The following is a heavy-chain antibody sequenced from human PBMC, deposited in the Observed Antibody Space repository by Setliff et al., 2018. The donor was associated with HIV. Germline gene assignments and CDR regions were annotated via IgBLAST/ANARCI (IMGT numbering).Heavy chain of an antibody. J-gene: IGHJ3*02. CDR1: GYTFTSYA. Sequence: ASVKVSCKASGYTFTSYAMNWVRQAPGQGLEWMGRISTNTGNPTYAQGFTGRFVFSLDTSVSTAYLQISSLKAEDTAVYYCARKQSWSSGGEAFDIWAKGQWSPSPQ. CDR2: ISTNTGNP. V-gene: IGHV7-4-1*02. CDR3: ARKQSWSSGGEAFDI. D-gene: IGHD2-8*01.